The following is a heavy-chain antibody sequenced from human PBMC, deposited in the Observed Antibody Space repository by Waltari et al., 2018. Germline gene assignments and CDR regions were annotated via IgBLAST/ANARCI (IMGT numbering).Heavy chain of an antibody. CDR1: GGYISSYY. J-gene: IGHJ4*02. V-gene: IGHV4-4*07. CDR2: IYTHGST. CDR3: ARGARAFDY. Sequence: QVQLQESGPGLVKPSETLSLTCTVSGGYISSYYWRWIRQPAGKGLEWIGRIYTHGSTNFNPALKSRVTMSVDTAKNQFSRKLSSVSAADTAVYSCARGARAFDYWGQGTLVTVSS.